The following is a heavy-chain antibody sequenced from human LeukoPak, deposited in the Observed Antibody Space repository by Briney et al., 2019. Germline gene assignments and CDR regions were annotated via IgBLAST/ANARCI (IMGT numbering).Heavy chain of an antibody. CDR3: ARDGVVVPAAAYYFDY. D-gene: IGHD2-2*01. CDR2: IWYDGSNK. CDR1: GFTFSSYG. J-gene: IGHJ4*02. V-gene: IGHV3-33*01. Sequence: GGSLRLSCAASGFTFSSYGMHWVRQAPGKGLEWVAVIWYDGSNKYYADSVKGRFTISRDNSKNTLYLQMNSLRAEDTAVYYCARDGVVVPAAAYYFDYWGQGTLVAVSS.